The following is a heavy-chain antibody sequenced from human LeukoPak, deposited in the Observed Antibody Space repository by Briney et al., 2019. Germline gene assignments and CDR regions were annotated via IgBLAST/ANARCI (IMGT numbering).Heavy chain of an antibody. J-gene: IGHJ3*02. CDR2: INHSGST. CDR1: GGSFNGYY. D-gene: IGHD2-15*01. CDR3: ARLLLGVGPDAFDI. Sequence: NPSETLSLTCAVYGGSFNGYYWSWIRQAPGKGPEWIGEINHSGSTNYNPSLKSRVTISVDTSKNQFSLKLSSVTAADTAAYYCARLLLGVGPDAFDIWGQGTMVTVSS. V-gene: IGHV4-34*01.